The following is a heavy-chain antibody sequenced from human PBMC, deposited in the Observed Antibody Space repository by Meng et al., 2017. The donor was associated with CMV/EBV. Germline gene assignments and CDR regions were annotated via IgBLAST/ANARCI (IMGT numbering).Heavy chain of an antibody. D-gene: IGHD5-24*01. CDR1: GFTFSSYS. Sequence: GESLKISCAASGFTFSSYSMNWVRQAPGKGLEWVSSISSSSSYIYYADSVKGRFTISRDNAKNSLYLQMNSLRAEDTAAYYCARDKRFQGWSDPWGQGTLVTVSS. V-gene: IGHV3-21*01. CDR2: ISSSSSYI. J-gene: IGHJ5*02. CDR3: ARDKRFQGWSDP.